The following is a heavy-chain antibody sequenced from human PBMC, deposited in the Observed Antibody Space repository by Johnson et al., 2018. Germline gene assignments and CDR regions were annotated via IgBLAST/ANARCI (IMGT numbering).Heavy chain of an antibody. J-gene: IGHJ6*02. CDR1: GFNFDTYG. CDR3: ARQREAVAGLYSVDV. V-gene: IGHV3-33*08. Sequence: QVQLVQSGGGVVQPGRSLRLSCAASGFNFDTYGLHWVRQAPGKGLEWVAVIWYDGSNKYYGDSVKGRFTISRDDPKNTLYLQMDSLRDADTAVYYCARQREAVAGLYSVDVWGQGTTVTVS. D-gene: IGHD6-19*01. CDR2: IWYDGSNK.